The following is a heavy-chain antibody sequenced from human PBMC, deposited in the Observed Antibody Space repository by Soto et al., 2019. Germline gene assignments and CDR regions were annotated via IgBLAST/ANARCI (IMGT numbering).Heavy chain of an antibody. CDR2: MSYDGRSK. CDR1: GFTLSIYA. V-gene: IGHV3-30*18. CDR3: AKRHESGHYFDS. Sequence: QVQLVESGGGVVQPGRSLRLSCVASGFTLSIYAIHWVRQAPGKGLEWVAVMSYDGRSKFYADSVKGQFTISRDNSKNTLYLEMNSLRPEDTAMYYCAKRHESGHYFDSWGQGTLVTVSS. J-gene: IGHJ4*02. D-gene: IGHD3-10*01.